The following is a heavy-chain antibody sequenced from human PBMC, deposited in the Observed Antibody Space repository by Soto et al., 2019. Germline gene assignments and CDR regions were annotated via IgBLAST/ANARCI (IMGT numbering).Heavy chain of an antibody. D-gene: IGHD1-1*01. J-gene: IGHJ2*01. CDR2: IYYSGST. CDR1: VDSMRTYY. V-gene: IGHV4-59*01. CDR3: ARAGTSTWYFDL. Sequence: QVQLQESGPGLVKPSETLSLTCGVSVDSMRTYYWNWIRQPPGGGLEWIGHIYYSGSTNYNPSLQSRVTMSVDTSKNHFSLKLSSMTAADTAVYYCARAGTSTWYFDLWGRGTLVIVSS.